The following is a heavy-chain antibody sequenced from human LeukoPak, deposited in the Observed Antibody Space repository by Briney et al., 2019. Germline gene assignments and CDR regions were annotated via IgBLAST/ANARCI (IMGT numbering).Heavy chain of an antibody. D-gene: IGHD2-8*02. J-gene: IGHJ4*02. CDR1: GFTLSSYE. V-gene: IGHV3-23*01. Sequence: GGSLRLSCMVSGFTLSSYEMSWIRQAPGKGLEWVSSIEYGESTTHYADSVRGRFTISRDNSKSTLSLQMNSLRAEDTAIYYCATYRQVLLPFESWGQGTLVTVSS. CDR2: IEYGESTT. CDR3: ATYRQVLLPFES.